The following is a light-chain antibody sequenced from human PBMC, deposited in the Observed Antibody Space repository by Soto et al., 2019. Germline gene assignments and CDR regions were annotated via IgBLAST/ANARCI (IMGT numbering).Light chain of an antibody. V-gene: IGKV3-15*01. CDR1: QSVSSN. CDR3: QQYNTWRLT. CDR2: GAS. J-gene: IGKJ4*01. Sequence: EIVMTQSPATLSVSPGERATLSCRASQSVSSNLAWYQQKPGQAPRLLIYGASTRATDIPARFSGSGSGTEFSLTISSLQSEDFAVYCCQQYNTWRLTFGGGTKVAIK.